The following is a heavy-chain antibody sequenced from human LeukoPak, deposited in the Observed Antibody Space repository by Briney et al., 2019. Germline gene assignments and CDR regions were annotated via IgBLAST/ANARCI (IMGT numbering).Heavy chain of an antibody. V-gene: IGHV4-61*02. D-gene: IGHD3-22*01. J-gene: IGHJ4*02. Sequence: SQTLSLTCSVSGGSISSGSYYWRWIRQPAGKGLEWIGRIFLSGSTNYNPSLKSRVTMSIATSKNQFSLSLRSVTAADTAVYYCARENYYDTSDWGQGTLVTVSS. CDR3: ARENYYDTSD. CDR1: GGSISSGSYY. CDR2: IFLSGST.